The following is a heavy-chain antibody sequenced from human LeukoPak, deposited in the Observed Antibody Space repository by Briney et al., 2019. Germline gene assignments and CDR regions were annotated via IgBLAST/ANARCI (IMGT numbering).Heavy chain of an antibody. Sequence: PGGSLRLSCAASGFTFSSYWMSWVRQAPGTGLESVANIKQDGSEKYYVDSVKGRFPIPRDNAKSSLYLQMNSLRAEDTAAYYCARDRHGNPLPAATVDYWGQGTLVTVSS. D-gene: IGHD2-2*01. V-gene: IGHV3-7*01. CDR1: GFTFSSYW. J-gene: IGHJ4*02. CDR2: IKQDGSEK. CDR3: ARDRHGNPLPAATVDY.